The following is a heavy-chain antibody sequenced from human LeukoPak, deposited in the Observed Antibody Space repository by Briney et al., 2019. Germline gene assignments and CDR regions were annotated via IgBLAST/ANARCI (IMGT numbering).Heavy chain of an antibody. CDR1: GYTFTSYD. D-gene: IGHD6-13*01. CDR2: MNPNSGNA. CDR3: AREGGSSWFRGGMDV. Sequence: ASVKVSCKASGYTFTSYDINWVRQATGQGLEWMGWMNPNSGNAGYAQKFQGRVTMTRNTSISTAYMELSSLRSEDTAVYYCAREGGSSWFRGGMDVWGQGTTVTVSS. J-gene: IGHJ6*02. V-gene: IGHV1-8*01.